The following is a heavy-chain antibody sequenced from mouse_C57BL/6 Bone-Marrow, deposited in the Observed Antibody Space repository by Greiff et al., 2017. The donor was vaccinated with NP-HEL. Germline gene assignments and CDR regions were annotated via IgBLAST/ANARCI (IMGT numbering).Heavy chain of an antibody. CDR3: AQVFYYEDYAMDY. CDR2: IDPSDSYT. D-gene: IGHD1-1*01. CDR1: GYTFTSYW. V-gene: IGHV1-59*01. Sequence: QVQLQQPGAELVRPGTSVKLSCKASGYTFTSYWMHWVKQRPGQGLEWIGVIDPSDSYTNYNQKFKGKATLTVDTSPSTAYMQLSSLTSEDSAVYYCAQVFYYEDYAMDYWGQGTSVTVSS. J-gene: IGHJ4*01.